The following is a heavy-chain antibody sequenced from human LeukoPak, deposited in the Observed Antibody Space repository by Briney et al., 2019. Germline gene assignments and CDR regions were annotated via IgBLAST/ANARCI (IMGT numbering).Heavy chain of an antibody. CDR1: GGTFSSYA. D-gene: IGHD6-19*01. V-gene: IGHV1-69*05. Sequence: GASVKVSCKASGGTFSSYAIIWVRQAPGHGLEWMGRIIPIFGTANYAQKFQGRVTITTDESTSTAYMELSSLRSADTSVYYCAREVSAVAGTRLYYFDYWGQGTLVTVSS. CDR2: IIPIFGTA. J-gene: IGHJ4*02. CDR3: AREVSAVAGTRLYYFDY.